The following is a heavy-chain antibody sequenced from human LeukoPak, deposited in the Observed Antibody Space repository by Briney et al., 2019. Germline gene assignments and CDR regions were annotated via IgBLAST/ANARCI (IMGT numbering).Heavy chain of an antibody. Sequence: GGSLRLSCAASGFTFSSYWMHWVRQAPGKGLVWVSRINSDGSSTSYADSVKGRFTISRDNAKNTVYLQMNSLRAEDTAVYYCARVGTGSWYFDLWGRGTLVTFSS. CDR2: INSDGSST. CDR3: ARVGTGSWYFDL. V-gene: IGHV3-74*01. CDR1: GFTFSSYW. J-gene: IGHJ2*01. D-gene: IGHD3-10*01.